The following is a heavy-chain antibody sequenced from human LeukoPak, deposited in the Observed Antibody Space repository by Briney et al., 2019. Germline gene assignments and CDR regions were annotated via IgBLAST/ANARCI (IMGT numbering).Heavy chain of an antibody. Sequence: GGSLRLSCAASGFTFSSYSMNWVRQAPGKGLEWVSSISSSSSYIYYADSVKGRFTISRDNAKNSLYLQMNSLRAEDTAVYYCARGVGETYFDYWGQGTLVTVPS. CDR2: ISSSSSYI. V-gene: IGHV3-21*01. CDR3: ARGVGETYFDY. D-gene: IGHD3-10*01. J-gene: IGHJ4*02. CDR1: GFTFSSYS.